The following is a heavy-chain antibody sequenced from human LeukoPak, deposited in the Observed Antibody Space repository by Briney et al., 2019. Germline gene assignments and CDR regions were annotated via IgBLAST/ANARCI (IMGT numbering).Heavy chain of an antibody. V-gene: IGHV3-7*01. Sequence: PGGSLRLSCAASGFTFSSYWMSWVRQAPGKGLEWVANIKQDGSEKYYVDSVRGRFTMSRDNAKNSLYLQMNSLRAEDTAVYYCARVDFSALRGYFQDWGQGTLVTVSS. CDR1: GFTFSSYW. J-gene: IGHJ1*01. CDR2: IKQDGSEK. CDR3: ARVDFSALRGYFQD. D-gene: IGHD3-3*01.